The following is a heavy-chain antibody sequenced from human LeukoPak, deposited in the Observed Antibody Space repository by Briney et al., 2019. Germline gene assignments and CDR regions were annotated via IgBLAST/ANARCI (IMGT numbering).Heavy chain of an antibody. CDR2: IYWDDDK. CDR3: ARQFGKSPHDY. J-gene: IGHJ4*02. Sequence: SGPTLVNPTQTLTLTFTFSGFSLSTRGVGVGWIRQPPVKALEWLALIYWDDDKRYSPSLKSRLTITKDTSKNQVVLTMTNMDPVDTATYYCARQFGKSPHDYWGQGTQVTVSS. D-gene: IGHD3-10*01. V-gene: IGHV2-5*02. CDR1: GFSLSTRGVG.